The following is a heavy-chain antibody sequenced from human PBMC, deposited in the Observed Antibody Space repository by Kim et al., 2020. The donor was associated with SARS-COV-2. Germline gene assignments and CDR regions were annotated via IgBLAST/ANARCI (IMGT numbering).Heavy chain of an antibody. Sequence: SETLSLTCAVYVVSFSGYYWSWIRQPPGKGLEWIGEINHSGSTNYNPSLKRRVTILVDTSKKKFSLKLSSVTAADTAAYYCARGILAVAGTEIGRAFDI. CDR3: ARGILAVAGTEIGRAFDI. CDR1: VVSFSGYY. CDR2: INHSGST. D-gene: IGHD6-19*01. J-gene: IGHJ3*02. V-gene: IGHV4-34*01.